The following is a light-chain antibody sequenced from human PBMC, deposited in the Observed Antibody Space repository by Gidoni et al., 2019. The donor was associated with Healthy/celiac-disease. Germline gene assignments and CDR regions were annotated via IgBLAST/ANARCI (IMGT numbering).Light chain of an antibody. CDR3: QQRSNWPIT. J-gene: IGKJ5*01. V-gene: IGKV3-11*01. Sequence: EILLTPSPATLSLSPGERATLSCRASQSVSSYLAWYQQKPGQAPRLLIYDASNRATGIPARFSGSGSGTDFTLTISSLEPEDFAVYYCQQRSNWPITFGQGTRVEIK. CDR1: QSVSSY. CDR2: DAS.